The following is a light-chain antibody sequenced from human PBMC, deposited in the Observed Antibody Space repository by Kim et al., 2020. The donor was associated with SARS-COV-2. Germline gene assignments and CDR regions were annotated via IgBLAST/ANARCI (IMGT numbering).Light chain of an antibody. V-gene: IGKV1-39*01. Sequence: SASGRDRVTITRPASQSISSYLNWYQQKPGKAPKRLIYAASSLQSGVPSRFSGSGSGTDFTLTISSLQPEDFATYYCQQSYSTPHTFGQGTKLEI. CDR2: AAS. CDR3: QQSYSTPHT. CDR1: QSISSY. J-gene: IGKJ2*01.